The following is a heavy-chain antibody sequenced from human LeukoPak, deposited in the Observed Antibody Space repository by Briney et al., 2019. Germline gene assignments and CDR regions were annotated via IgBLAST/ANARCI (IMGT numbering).Heavy chain of an antibody. Sequence: GGSLRLSCVASGFTFSSYGMSWVRQAPGKGLEWVSAISGSGGSTYFADSVKGRFTISRDNSKNTLYLQMNSLRAEDTAVYYCAKRIGFGDLLFDYWGQGTLVTVSS. V-gene: IGHV3-23*01. CDR3: AKRIGFGDLLFDY. CDR2: ISGSGGST. CDR1: GFTFSSYG. D-gene: IGHD3-10*01. J-gene: IGHJ4*02.